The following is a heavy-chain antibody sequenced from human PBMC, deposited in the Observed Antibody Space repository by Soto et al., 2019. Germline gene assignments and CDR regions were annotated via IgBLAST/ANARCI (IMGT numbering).Heavy chain of an antibody. CDR2: INHNGST. CDR3: ARNPVRGANYFDY. J-gene: IGHJ4*02. D-gene: IGHD3-10*01. V-gene: IGHV4-34*01. CDR1: GGSFSGYY. Sequence: SETLSLTCAVYGGSFSGYYWSWIRQPPGKGLEWIGEINHNGSTNYNPSLKSRVTISVDTSKNQFSLKLSSVTAADTAVYYCARNPVRGANYFDYWGQGTLVTVSS.